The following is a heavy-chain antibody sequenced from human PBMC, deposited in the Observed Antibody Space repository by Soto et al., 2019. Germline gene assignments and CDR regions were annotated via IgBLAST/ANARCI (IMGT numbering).Heavy chain of an antibody. V-gene: IGHV3-48*01. CDR1: GFTFSSYS. Sequence: EVQLVESGGGLVQPGGSLRLSCAASGFTFSSYSMNWVRQAPGKGLEWVSYISSSSSTIYYADSVKGRFTISRDNAKNSLYLQMNSLRAEDTAVYYFARDYYDSSGYSADFDYWGQGTLVTVSS. CDR3: ARDYYDSSGYSADFDY. J-gene: IGHJ4*02. D-gene: IGHD3-22*01. CDR2: ISSSSSTI.